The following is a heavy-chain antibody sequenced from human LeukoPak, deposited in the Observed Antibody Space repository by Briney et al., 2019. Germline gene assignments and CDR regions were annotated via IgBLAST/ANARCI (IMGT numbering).Heavy chain of an antibody. V-gene: IGHV3-30-3*01. CDR3: GREEPRYGDSYSPDAFDI. Sequence: GGSLRLSCAASGFTFSSYAMHWVRQAPGKGLEWVAVISYDGSNKYYADSVKGRFTISRDNSKNTLYLQMNSLRAEDTAVYYCGREEPRYGDSYSPDAFDIWGEGTMVTVSS. D-gene: IGHD4-17*01. CDR1: GFTFSSYA. J-gene: IGHJ3*02. CDR2: ISYDGSNK.